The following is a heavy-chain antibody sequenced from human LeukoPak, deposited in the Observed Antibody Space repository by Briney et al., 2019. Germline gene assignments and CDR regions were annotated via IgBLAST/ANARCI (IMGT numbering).Heavy chain of an antibody. V-gene: IGHV3-7*01. CDR3: ARSVPAALVDYYMDV. J-gene: IGHJ6*03. D-gene: IGHD2-2*01. Sequence: GGSLRLSCAASGFTFSSYWMSWVRQAPGKGLEWVANIKQDGSEKYYVDSVKGRFTISRDNAKNSLYLQMNSLRAEDTAVYYCARSVPAALVDYYMDVWGKGTTVTVSS. CDR2: IKQDGSEK. CDR1: GFTFSSYW.